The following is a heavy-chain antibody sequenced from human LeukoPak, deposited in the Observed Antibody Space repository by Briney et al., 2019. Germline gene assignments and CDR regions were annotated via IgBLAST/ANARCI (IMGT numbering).Heavy chain of an antibody. J-gene: IGHJ4*02. Sequence: PGGSLRLSCAASGFTFSSYCMHWVRQAPGKGLVWVSRINTDGSTTTYADSVKGRFTISRDNAKNTLYLQMNSLRAEDTAVYYCARETYSSGWYSDYWGQGTLVTVSS. CDR3: ARETYSSGWYSDY. CDR1: GFTFSSYC. V-gene: IGHV3-74*01. D-gene: IGHD6-19*01. CDR2: INTDGSTT.